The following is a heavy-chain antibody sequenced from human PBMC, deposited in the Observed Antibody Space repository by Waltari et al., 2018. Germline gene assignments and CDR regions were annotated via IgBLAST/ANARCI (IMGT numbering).Heavy chain of an antibody. V-gene: IGHV3-30*03. J-gene: IGHJ3*02. CDR3: SRDSSELERPRRAFDI. CDR1: GFPFSSYG. D-gene: IGHD1-1*01. CDR2: ICCDGSKK. Sequence: QVQMVAAGGGVVELGGYLRPSCAVSGFPFSSYGMHWVRQAPGKGLEWVAGICCDGSKKYYADAVKGRFTITIDKSKATLYLQMNSRSAKYSAMYYYSRDSSELERPRRAFDIWGQGTMVTVSS.